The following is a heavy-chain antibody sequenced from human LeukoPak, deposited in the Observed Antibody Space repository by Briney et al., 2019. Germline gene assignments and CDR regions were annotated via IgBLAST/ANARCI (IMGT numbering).Heavy chain of an antibody. CDR3: ATRARVAAAGAEYFQH. V-gene: IGHV3-11*01. D-gene: IGHD6-13*01. CDR2: IRSSGSTI. Sequence: GGSLRLSCAASGFTFSDYYMSWIRQAPGKGLEWVSYIRSSGSTIYYADSVKGRFTISRDNAKNSLYLQMNSLRAEDTAVYYCATRARVAAAGAEYFQHWGQGTLVTVSS. J-gene: IGHJ1*01. CDR1: GFTFSDYY.